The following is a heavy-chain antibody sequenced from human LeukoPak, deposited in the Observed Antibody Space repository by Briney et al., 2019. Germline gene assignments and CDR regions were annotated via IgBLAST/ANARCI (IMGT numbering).Heavy chain of an antibody. CDR3: ARLRWQLVGPYFDY. V-gene: IGHV4-59*01. D-gene: IGHD1-26*01. J-gene: IGHJ4*02. CDR2: IYSSGNT. Sequence: SETLSLTCSFSGDSISTYYWSWIRQSSGKGLEWIGHIYSSGNTDYNSSLKSRVTISVDTSKSQFSLRLSSVTATDTAVYYCARLRWQLVGPYFDYWGQGILVTVSS. CDR1: GDSISTYY.